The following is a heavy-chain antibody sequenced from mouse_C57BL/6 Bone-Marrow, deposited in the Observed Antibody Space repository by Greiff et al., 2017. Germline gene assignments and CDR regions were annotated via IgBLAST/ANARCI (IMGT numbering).Heavy chain of an antibody. CDR2: IDPENGDT. CDR1: GFNIKDDY. Sequence: VQLKQSGAELVRPGASVKLSCTASGFNIKDDYMHWVKQRPEQGLEWIGWIDPENGDTESASKFQGKATITADTSSNTAYLQLSSLTSEDTAVYYCTLRQRRLPWCAYWGQGTLVTVSA. CDR3: TLRQRRLPWCAY. V-gene: IGHV14-4*01. D-gene: IGHD3-2*02. J-gene: IGHJ3*01.